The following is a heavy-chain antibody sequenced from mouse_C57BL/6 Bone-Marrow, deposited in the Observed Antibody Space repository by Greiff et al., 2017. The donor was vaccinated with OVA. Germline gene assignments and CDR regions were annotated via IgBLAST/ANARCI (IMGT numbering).Heavy chain of an antibody. Sequence: EVQVVESGGGLVKPGGSLKLSCAASGFTFSSYAMSWVRQTPEKRLEWVATISDGGSYTYYPDNVKGRFTISRDNAKNNLYLQMSHLKSEDTAMYYCAALYYGNFYWGQGTLVTVSA. CDR3: AALYYGNFY. D-gene: IGHD2-1*01. CDR2: ISDGGSYT. CDR1: GFTFSSYA. J-gene: IGHJ3*01. V-gene: IGHV5-4*01.